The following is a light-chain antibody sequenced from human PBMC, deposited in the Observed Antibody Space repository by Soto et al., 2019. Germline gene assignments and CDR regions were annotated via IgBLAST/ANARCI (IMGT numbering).Light chain of an antibody. CDR3: QQYGNSPRVT. CDR1: QSVTSSY. CDR2: GAS. Sequence: EMVLTQSPGTLSLSPGERATLSCRASQSVTSSYLAWYQQKPGQAPRLLIYGASSRATGIPDRFSGSGSGTDFTLTISRLEPEDVAVYYCQQYGNSPRVTFGGGTKVEIK. J-gene: IGKJ4*01. V-gene: IGKV3-20*01.